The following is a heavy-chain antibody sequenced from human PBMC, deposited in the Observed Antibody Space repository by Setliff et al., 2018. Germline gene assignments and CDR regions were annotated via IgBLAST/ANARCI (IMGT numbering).Heavy chain of an antibody. CDR2: VSHEGSTK. J-gene: IGHJ4*02. D-gene: IGHD3-22*01. Sequence: PGGSLRLSCAASGFTLSSYGMHWVRQAPGKGLEWVAVVSHEGSTKDYIDSVKGRFAISRDNSKNTLYLQMNGLTAADTAIYYCAKDAYDSSGYGGHYFDYWGQGALVTVSS. V-gene: IGHV3-30*10. CDR1: GFTLSSYG. CDR3: AKDAYDSSGYGGHYFDY.